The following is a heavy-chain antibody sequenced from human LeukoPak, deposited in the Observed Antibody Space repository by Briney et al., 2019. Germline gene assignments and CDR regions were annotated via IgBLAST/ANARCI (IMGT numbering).Heavy chain of an antibody. J-gene: IGHJ4*02. Sequence: SVKVSCKASGGTFSSYAISWVRQAPGQGLEWMGGIIPIFGTANYAQKFQGRVTITADESTSTAYMELSSLRSEDTAVYYCARGPERSGYYYGSTVYWGQGTLVTVSS. CDR2: IIPIFGTA. CDR1: GGTFSSYA. V-gene: IGHV1-69*13. D-gene: IGHD3-22*01. CDR3: ARGPERSGYYYGSTVY.